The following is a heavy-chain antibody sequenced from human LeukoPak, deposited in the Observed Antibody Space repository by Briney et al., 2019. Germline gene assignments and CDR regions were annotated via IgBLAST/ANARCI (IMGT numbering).Heavy chain of an antibody. CDR1: GVSISSSSYY. D-gene: IGHD3-16*02. J-gene: IGHJ3*02. V-gene: IGHV4-39*07. Sequence: SETLSLTCTVSGVSISSSSYYWGWIRQPPGKGLEWIGSIYYSGSTYYNPSLKSRVTISVDTSKNQFSLKLSSVTAADTAVYYCARAPRIMITFGGVIADACGAFDIWGQGTMVTVSS. CDR3: ARAPRIMITFGGVIADACGAFDI. CDR2: IYYSGST.